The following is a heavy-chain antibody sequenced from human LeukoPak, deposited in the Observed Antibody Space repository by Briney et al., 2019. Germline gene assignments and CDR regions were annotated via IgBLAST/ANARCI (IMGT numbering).Heavy chain of an antibody. J-gene: IGHJ3*02. V-gene: IGHV4-59*01. Sequence: SETLSLTCTVSGGSISSYYWSWIRQPPGKGLEWIGYIYYSGSTNYNPSLKSRVTISVVTSKNQFSLKLSSVTAADTAVYYCARAGDNWNSRVHAFDIWGQGTMVTVSS. CDR1: GGSISSYY. CDR3: ARAGDNWNSRVHAFDI. D-gene: IGHD1/OR15-1a*01. CDR2: IYYSGST.